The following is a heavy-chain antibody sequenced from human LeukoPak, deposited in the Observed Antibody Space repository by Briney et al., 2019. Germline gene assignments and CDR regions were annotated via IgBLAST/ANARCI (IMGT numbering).Heavy chain of an antibody. D-gene: IGHD2-2*02. CDR2: INPNSGGT. V-gene: IGHV1-2*02. J-gene: IGHJ4*02. CDR3: AVVSAAINS. CDR1: GYTITGYY. Sequence: GASVKVSCKASGYTITGYYMYWVRQAPGQGLEWMGWINPNSGGTNYAQKFQGRVTMTRDTSINTAYMELSRLRSDDTAVFFCAVVSAAINSWGQGTLVTVSS.